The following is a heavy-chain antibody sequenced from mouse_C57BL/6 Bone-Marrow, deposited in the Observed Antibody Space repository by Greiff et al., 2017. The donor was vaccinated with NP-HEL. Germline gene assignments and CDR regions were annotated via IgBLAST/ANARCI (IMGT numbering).Heavy chain of an antibody. CDR3: ARVVTTESAWFAY. J-gene: IGHJ3*01. V-gene: IGHV1-19*01. Sequence: VQLKESGPVLVKPGASVKMSCKASGYTFTDYYMNWVKQSHGKSLEWIGVINPYNGGTSYNQKFKGKATLTVDKSSSTAYMELNSLTSEDSAVYYCARVVTTESAWFAYWGQGTLVTVSA. CDR1: GYTFTDYY. CDR2: INPYNGGT. D-gene: IGHD2-2*01.